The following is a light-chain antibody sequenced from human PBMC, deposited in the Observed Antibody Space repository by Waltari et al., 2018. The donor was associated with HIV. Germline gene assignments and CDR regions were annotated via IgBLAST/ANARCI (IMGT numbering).Light chain of an antibody. J-gene: IGKJ5*01. CDR3: QQYNNWPPIT. Sequence: ATLSCRASQSIRSNLAWYQQKPGQAPRLLLYDASTRATGIPARFSGSGSGTEFTLTITSLQSEDFAVYYCQQYNNWPPITFGQGTRLEIK. CDR1: QSIRSN. CDR2: DAS. V-gene: IGKV3-15*01.